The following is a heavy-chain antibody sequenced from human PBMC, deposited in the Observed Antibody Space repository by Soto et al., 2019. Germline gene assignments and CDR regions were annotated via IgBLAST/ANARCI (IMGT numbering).Heavy chain of an antibody. CDR1: GFTFSSYS. D-gene: IGHD3-3*01. J-gene: IGHJ3*02. CDR3: ARLKGCYVDYDFWSGSYDAFDI. V-gene: IGHV3-48*04. CDR2: MSSRSSTI. Sequence: GGSLRLSCAASGFTFSSYSMNWVRKAPGKGLEWVSYMSSRSSTIYYAVSVKCLFNISRDNAKNSLYLQVHTLRAEDTAVSYCARLKGCYVDYDFWSGSYDAFDIWGQGTMVTVSS.